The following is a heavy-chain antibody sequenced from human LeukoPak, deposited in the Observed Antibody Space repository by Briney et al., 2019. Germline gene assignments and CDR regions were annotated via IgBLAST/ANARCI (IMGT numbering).Heavy chain of an antibody. J-gene: IGHJ3*02. CDR3: ARDLGGYCSGGSCYSGAFDI. CDR2: ISSSSSYI. D-gene: IGHD2-15*01. CDR1: GFTFSSYA. V-gene: IGHV3-21*01. Sequence: GGSLRLSCAASGFTFSSYAMHWVRQAPGKGLEWVSSISSSSSYIYYADSVKGRFTISRDNAKNSLYLQMNSLRAEDTAVYYCARDLGGYCSGGSCYSGAFDIWGQGTMVTVSS.